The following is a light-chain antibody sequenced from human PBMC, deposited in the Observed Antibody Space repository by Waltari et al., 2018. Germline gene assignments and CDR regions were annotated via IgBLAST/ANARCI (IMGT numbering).Light chain of an antibody. Sequence: EIVLTQSPATLSLSPGERATLSCRASQSVSSYLAWYQQKPGQAPRLLIDDASNRATGIPARFIGSGSGTDFTLTISSLEPEDFAVYYCQQRSNWPPGLTFGGGTKVEIK. V-gene: IGKV3-11*01. J-gene: IGKJ4*01. CDR1: QSVSSY. CDR2: DAS. CDR3: QQRSNWPPGLT.